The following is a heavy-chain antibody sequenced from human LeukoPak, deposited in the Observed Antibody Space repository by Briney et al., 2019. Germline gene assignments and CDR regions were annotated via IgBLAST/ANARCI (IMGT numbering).Heavy chain of an antibody. V-gene: IGHV1-24*01. CDR1: GYTLTELS. CDR2: FDPEDGEK. D-gene: IGHD2-2*01. J-gene: IGHJ5*02. Sequence: ASVKVSFRVSGYTLTELSMHWVRQAPGKGLEWMGGFDPEDGEKIYAQKFQGRVTMTEDTSTDTAYMELSSLRSEDTAVYYCARGSTSTRFDPWGQGTLVTVSS. CDR3: ARGSTSTRFDP.